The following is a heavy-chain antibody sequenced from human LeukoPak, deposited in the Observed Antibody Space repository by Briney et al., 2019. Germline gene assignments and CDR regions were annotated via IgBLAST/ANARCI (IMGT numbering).Heavy chain of an antibody. CDR1: GGTFSSYA. D-gene: IGHD6-13*01. CDR2: FDPEDGET. Sequence: ASVKVSCKASGGTFSSYAISWVRQAPGKGLEWMGGFDPEDGETIYAQKFQGRVTMTEDTSTDTAYMELSSLRSEDTAVYYCATIRWYSSSWPHYPLDYWGQGTLVTVSS. CDR3: ATIRWYSSSWPHYPLDY. V-gene: IGHV1-24*01. J-gene: IGHJ4*02.